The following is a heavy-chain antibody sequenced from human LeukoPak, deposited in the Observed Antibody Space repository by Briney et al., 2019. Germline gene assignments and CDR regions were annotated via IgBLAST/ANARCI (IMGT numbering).Heavy chain of an antibody. J-gene: IGHJ5*02. V-gene: IGHV4-39*07. D-gene: IGHD5-18*01. CDR1: GGSISSSSYY. CDR2: IYYSGST. Sequence: SETLSLTCTVSGGSISSSSYYWGWIRQPPGKGLEWIGSIYYSGSTYYNPSLKSRVTISVDTSKNQFSLKLSSVTAADTAVYYCARDRGYSYGYGWFDPWGQGTLVSVSS. CDR3: ARDRGYSYGYGWFDP.